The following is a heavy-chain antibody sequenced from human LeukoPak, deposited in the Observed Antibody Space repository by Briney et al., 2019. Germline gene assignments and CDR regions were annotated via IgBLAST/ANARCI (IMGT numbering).Heavy chain of an antibody. Sequence: PSETLSLTCAVSGYSISSGYYWGWIRQPPGKGLEWIGSIYHSGSTYYNPSLKSRVTISVDTSKNQFSLKLSSVTAADTAVYYCAREGGCSSASCYATFDYWGQGTLVTVSS. CDR1: GYSISSGYY. V-gene: IGHV4-38-2*02. D-gene: IGHD2-2*01. J-gene: IGHJ4*02. CDR2: IYHSGST. CDR3: AREGGCSSASCYATFDY.